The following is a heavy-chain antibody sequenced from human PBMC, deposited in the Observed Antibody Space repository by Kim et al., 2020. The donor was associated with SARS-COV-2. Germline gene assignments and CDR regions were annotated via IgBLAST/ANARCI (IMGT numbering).Heavy chain of an antibody. Sequence: SVKVSCKSSGYIFTNFAISWVRQAPGQGLEWIGGIIPVFASKDYAQKFQDRVSITADKSTATAYLDLTSLKFEDTAVYYCARVAVAGLSPDYYFDIWGQGTLVTVSS. CDR1: GYIFTNFA. V-gene: IGHV1-69*06. CDR2: IIPVFASK. J-gene: IGHJ4*02. D-gene: IGHD6-19*01. CDR3: ARVAVAGLSPDYYFDI.